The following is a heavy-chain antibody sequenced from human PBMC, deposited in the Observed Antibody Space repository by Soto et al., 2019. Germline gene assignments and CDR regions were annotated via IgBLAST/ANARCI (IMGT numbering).Heavy chain of an antibody. CDR2: ISYDGSNK. D-gene: IGHD3-22*01. CDR1: GFTFSSHG. J-gene: IGHJ4*02. Sequence: GGSLRLSCAASGFTFSSHGMHWVRQAPGKGLEWVAVISYDGSNKYYADSVKGRFTISRDNSKNTLYLQMNSLRAEDTAVYYCALEERYYDSSGYPDYWGQGTLVTVSS. V-gene: IGHV3-30*03. CDR3: ALEERYYDSSGYPDY.